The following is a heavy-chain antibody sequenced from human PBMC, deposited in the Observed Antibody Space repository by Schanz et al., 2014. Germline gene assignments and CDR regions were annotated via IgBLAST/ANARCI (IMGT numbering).Heavy chain of an antibody. Sequence: EEQLLQSGGGLVQPGGSLRLSCAASGFTFGSYAMSWVRQAPGKGLEWVSALSGSGGSTYYADSVKGRFTISRDNSKNTLYLQMNSLRAEDTAVYYCARDGDRFYHNYYMDVWGKGTTVTVSS. CDR2: LSGSGGST. V-gene: IGHV3-23*01. D-gene: IGHD4-17*01. J-gene: IGHJ6*03. CDR3: ARDGDRFYHNYYMDV. CDR1: GFTFGSYA.